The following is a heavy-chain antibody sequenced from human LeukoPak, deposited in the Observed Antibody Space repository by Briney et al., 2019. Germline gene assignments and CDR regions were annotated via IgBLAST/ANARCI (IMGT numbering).Heavy chain of an antibody. Sequence: PGGSLRLSCAASGFTFSSYDMHWVRQATGKGLEWVSAIGTAGDTYYPGSVKGRFTISRENAKNSLYLQMNSLRAGDTAVYYCARGSSWFDSSGYYFDYWGQGTLVTVSS. V-gene: IGHV3-13*01. CDR2: IGTAGDT. CDR3: ARGSSWFDSSGYYFDY. J-gene: IGHJ4*02. D-gene: IGHD3-22*01. CDR1: GFTFSSYD.